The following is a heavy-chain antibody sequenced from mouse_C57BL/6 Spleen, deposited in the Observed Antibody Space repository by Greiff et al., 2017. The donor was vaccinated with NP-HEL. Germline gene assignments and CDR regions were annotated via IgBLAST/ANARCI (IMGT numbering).Heavy chain of an antibody. Sequence: QVQLQQPGAELVMPGASVKLSCKASGYTFTSYWMHWVKQRPGQGLEWIGEIDPSDSYTNYNQKFKGKSTLTVDKSSSTAYRQLSSLASEDSAVYYCARGVPYYAMDYWGQGTSVTVSS. CDR2: IDPSDSYT. V-gene: IGHV1-69*01. CDR1: GYTFTSYW. J-gene: IGHJ4*01. D-gene: IGHD2-14*01. CDR3: ARGVPYYAMDY.